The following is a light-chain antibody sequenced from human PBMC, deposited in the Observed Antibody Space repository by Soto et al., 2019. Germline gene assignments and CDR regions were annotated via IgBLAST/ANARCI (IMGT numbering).Light chain of an antibody. V-gene: IGKV3-20*01. CDR2: GAS. J-gene: IGKJ1*01. CDR3: QQCGGSPT. CDR1: QKISSTV. Sequence: IVLTQSPGLLSLSPGERASLSFRASQKISSTVLAWYQQKPGQAPRLLIYGASSRTTGIPDRFSGSGSGTDFTLTISRLEPEDFAMYYCQQCGGSPTFGQGTKVDIK.